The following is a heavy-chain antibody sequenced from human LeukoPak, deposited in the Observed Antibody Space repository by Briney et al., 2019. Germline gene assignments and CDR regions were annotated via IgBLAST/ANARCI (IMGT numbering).Heavy chain of an antibody. Sequence: VASVKVSCKASGYTFTDYYIQWMRQAPGQGLEWMGWINPNSGGTDSPQKFRGWVTLTRDTSVSTAYMELSRLRSDDTAMYYCARGSGWYYYGMDVWGQGTTVTVSS. CDR1: GYTFTDYY. CDR3: ARGSGWYYYGMDV. V-gene: IGHV1-2*04. CDR2: INPNSGGT. J-gene: IGHJ6*02. D-gene: IGHD6-19*01.